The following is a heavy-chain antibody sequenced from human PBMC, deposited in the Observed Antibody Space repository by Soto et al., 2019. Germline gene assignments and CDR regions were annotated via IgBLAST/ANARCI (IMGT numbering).Heavy chain of an antibody. CDR3: ARNAILRYFDWDPGQPGRLDY. CDR1: GGTFSSYA. J-gene: IGHJ4*02. Sequence: QVQLVQSGAEVKKPGSSVKVSCKASGGTFSSYAISWVRQAPGQGLEWMGGIIPIFGTANYAQKFQGRVTITADESTSTAYMELSSLRSEDTAVYYCARNAILRYFDWDPGQPGRLDYWGQGTLVTVSS. D-gene: IGHD3-9*01. V-gene: IGHV1-69*12. CDR2: IIPIFGTA.